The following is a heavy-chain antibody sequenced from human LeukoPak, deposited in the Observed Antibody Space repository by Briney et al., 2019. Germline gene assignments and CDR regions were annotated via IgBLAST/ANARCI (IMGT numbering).Heavy chain of an antibody. D-gene: IGHD6-13*01. Sequence: PGESLRLSCAASGFTFDDYAMHWVRQAPGKGLEWVSGISWNSGSIGYGDSVKGRFTISRDNAKNSLYLQINSLRAEDTALYYCAKDFGKSSSWFDYWGQGVLVTVSS. CDR2: ISWNSGSI. CDR3: AKDFGKSSSWFDY. J-gene: IGHJ5*01. CDR1: GFTFDDYA. V-gene: IGHV3-9*01.